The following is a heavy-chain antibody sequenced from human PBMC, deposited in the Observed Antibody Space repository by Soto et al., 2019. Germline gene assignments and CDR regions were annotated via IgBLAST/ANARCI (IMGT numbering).Heavy chain of an antibody. V-gene: IGHV4-30-4*01. CDR3: ARTGGVVNYAFDI. CDR1: GGSISSGDYY. Sequence: PSETLSLTCTVSGGSISSGDYYWSWIRQPPGKGLEWIGYIYYSGSTYYNPSLKSRVTISVDTSKNQFSLKLSSVTAADTAVYYSARTGGVVNYAFDISGQGTGVT. J-gene: IGHJ3*02. D-gene: IGHD3-22*01. CDR2: IYYSGST.